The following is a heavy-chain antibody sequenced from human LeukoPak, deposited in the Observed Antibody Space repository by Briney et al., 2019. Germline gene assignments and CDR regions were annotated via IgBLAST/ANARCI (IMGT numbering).Heavy chain of an antibody. J-gene: IGHJ4*02. Sequence: ASVKVSCKASGYTFSSYGISWVRQAPGQGLEWMGWISTYNGNTNYAQRLQGRVTMTTDTSTSTAYMELRSLRSEDTAVYYCARDPPRNYYDSSGYGFDYWGQGTLVTVSS. CDR1: GYTFSSYG. D-gene: IGHD3-22*01. V-gene: IGHV1-18*01. CDR2: ISTYNGNT. CDR3: ARDPPRNYYDSSGYGFDY.